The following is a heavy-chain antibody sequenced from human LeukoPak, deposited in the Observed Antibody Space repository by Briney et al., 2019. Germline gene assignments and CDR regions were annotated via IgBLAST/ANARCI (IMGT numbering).Heavy chain of an antibody. CDR2: ISWNSCSI. CDR1: GFTFDDYA. V-gene: IGHV3-9*01. D-gene: IGHD3-22*01. CDR3: AKDMAPYYYDSSGYSQVLDY. Sequence: GGPLRLSCAASGFTFDDYAMHWVRQAPGKGLEWVSGISWNSCSIGYADSVKGRFTISRDNAKNSLYLQMDSLRAEDTALYYCAKDMAPYYYDSSGYSQVLDYWGQGTLVTVSS. J-gene: IGHJ4*02.